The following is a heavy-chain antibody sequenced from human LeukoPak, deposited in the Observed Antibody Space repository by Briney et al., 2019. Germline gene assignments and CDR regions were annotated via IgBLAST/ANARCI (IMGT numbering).Heavy chain of an antibody. D-gene: IGHD2-2*01. J-gene: IGHJ4*02. CDR3: ARDGGPAAIFDY. V-gene: IGHV4-30-4*08. CDR2: IYYSGST. CDR1: GGSISSGDYY. Sequence: MASETLSLTCTVSGGSISSGDYYWSWIRQPPGKGLGWIGYIYYSGSTYYNPSLKSRVTISVDTSKNQFSLKLSSVTAADTAVYYCARDGGPAAIFDYWGQGTLVTVSS.